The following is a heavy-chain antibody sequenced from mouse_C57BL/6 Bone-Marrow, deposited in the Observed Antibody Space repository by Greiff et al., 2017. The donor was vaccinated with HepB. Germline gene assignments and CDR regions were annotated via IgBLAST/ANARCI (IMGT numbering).Heavy chain of an antibody. CDR3: ERPGYGSSYYFDD. D-gene: IGHD1-1*01. CDR2: ISSGGSYT. J-gene: IGHJ2*01. CDR1: GFTFSSYG. V-gene: IGHV5-6*02. Sequence: EVMLVESGGDLVKPGGSLKLSCAASGFTFSSYGMSWVRQTPDKRLEWVATISSGGSYTYYPDSVKGRFTISRDNAKNTLYLQMSSLKSEAAAMYYCERPGYGSSYYFDDWGKGTTVTVSS.